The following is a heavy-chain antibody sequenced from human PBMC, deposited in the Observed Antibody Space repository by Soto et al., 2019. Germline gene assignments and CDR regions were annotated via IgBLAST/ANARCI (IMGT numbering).Heavy chain of an antibody. CDR3: AKGGLRYFAWLTDFDY. D-gene: IGHD3-9*01. Sequence: QVQLVESGGGVVQPGRSLRLSCAASGFTFSSYGMHWVRQAPGKGLEWVAVISYDGSNKYYADSVKGRFTISRDNSKNTLYLQMNSLRAEDTAVYYCAKGGLRYFAWLTDFDYWGQGTLVTVSS. V-gene: IGHV3-30*18. J-gene: IGHJ4*02. CDR2: ISYDGSNK. CDR1: GFTFSSYG.